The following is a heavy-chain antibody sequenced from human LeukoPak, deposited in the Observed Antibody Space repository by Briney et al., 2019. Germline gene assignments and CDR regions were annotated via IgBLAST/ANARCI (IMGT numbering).Heavy chain of an antibody. CDR1: GFTFSSYA. CDR2: ISGGGTT. CDR3: AKDREGLSSGYDLEYFDY. J-gene: IGHJ4*02. Sequence: GGSLRLSCAASGFTFSSYAMNWVRQAPGKGLEWVSAISGGGTTYYADSVKGRFTISRDNSKNTLFLQMNSLRAEDTAVYYCAKDREGLSSGYDLEYFDYWGQGTLVTVSS. V-gene: IGHV3-23*01. D-gene: IGHD5-12*01.